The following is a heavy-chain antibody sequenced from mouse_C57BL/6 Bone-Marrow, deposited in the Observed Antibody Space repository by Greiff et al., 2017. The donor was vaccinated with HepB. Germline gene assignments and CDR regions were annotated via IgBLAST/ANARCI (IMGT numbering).Heavy chain of an antibody. CDR3: AREDYYGSSYWYFDV. V-gene: IGHV5-16*01. J-gene: IGHJ1*03. CDR2: INYDGSST. D-gene: IGHD1-1*01. Sequence: EVKLMESEGGLVQPGSSMKLSCTASGFTFRDYYMAWVRQVPEKGLEWVANINYDGSSTYYLDSLKSRFIISRDNAKNILYLQMSSLKSEDTATYYCAREDYYGSSYWYFDVWGTGTTVTVSS. CDR1: GFTFRDYY.